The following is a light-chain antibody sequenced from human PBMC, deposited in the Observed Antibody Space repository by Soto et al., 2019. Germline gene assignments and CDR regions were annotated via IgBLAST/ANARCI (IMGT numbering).Light chain of an antibody. CDR3: QSYDSSLSGWV. CDR2: GNS. J-gene: IGLJ3*02. Sequence: QSVLTQPPSVSGAPGQRVTISCTGSSSNIGAGYDVPWYQQLPGTAPKLLIYGNSNRPSGVPDRFSGSKSGTSASLAITGLRAGDEADYYCQSYDSSLSGWVFGGGTKLTVL. V-gene: IGLV1-40*01. CDR1: SSNIGAGYD.